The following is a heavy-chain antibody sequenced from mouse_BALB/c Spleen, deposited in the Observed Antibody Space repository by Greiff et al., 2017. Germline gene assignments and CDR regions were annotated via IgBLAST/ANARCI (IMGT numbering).Heavy chain of an antibody. Sequence: QVQLKQSGPELVKPGASVKISCKASGYAFSSSWMNWVKQRPGQGLEWIGRIYPGDGDTNYNGKFKGKATLTADKSSSTAYMQLSSLTSVDSAVYFCARATGTPAWFAYWGQGTLVTVSA. J-gene: IGHJ3*01. V-gene: IGHV1-82*01. D-gene: IGHD4-1*01. CDR2: IYPGDGDT. CDR3: ARATGTPAWFAY. CDR1: GYAFSSSW.